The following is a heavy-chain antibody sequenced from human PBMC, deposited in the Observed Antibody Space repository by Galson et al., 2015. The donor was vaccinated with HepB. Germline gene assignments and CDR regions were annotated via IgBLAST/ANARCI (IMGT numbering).Heavy chain of an antibody. D-gene: IGHD5-12*01. V-gene: IGHV1-69*13. Sequence: SVKVSCKASGGTFSSYAISWVRQAPGQGLEWMGGIIPIFGTANYAQKFQGRVTITADESTSTAYMELSSLRSEDTAVYYCARDYSDCDCGYCYGMDVWVQGTSVTVSS. CDR3: ARDYSDCDCGYCYGMDV. CDR2: IIPIFGTA. J-gene: IGHJ6*02. CDR1: GGTFSSYA.